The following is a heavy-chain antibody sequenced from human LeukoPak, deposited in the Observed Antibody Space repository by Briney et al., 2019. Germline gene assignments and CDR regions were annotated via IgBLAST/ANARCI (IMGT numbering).Heavy chain of an antibody. V-gene: IGHV3-23*01. J-gene: IGHJ4*02. D-gene: IGHD1-26*01. CDR3: AKDGIPNSGSYHPFYYFDY. CDR1: GFTFSSYA. Sequence: PGGSLRLSCAASGFTFSSYAMSWVRQAPGKGLDWVSAISGSGGTTYYADSVKGRFTISRDNSKKTLYLQMSSLRDDDTALYYCAKDGIPNSGSYHPFYYFDYWAQGTLVTVSS. CDR2: ISGSGGTT.